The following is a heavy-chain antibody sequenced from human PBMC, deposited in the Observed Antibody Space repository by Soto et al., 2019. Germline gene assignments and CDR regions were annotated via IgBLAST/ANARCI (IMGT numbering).Heavy chain of an antibody. CDR3: ARTSYDSSGTAADP. V-gene: IGHV4-31*03. D-gene: IGHD3-22*01. CDR2: IYYSGST. J-gene: IGHJ5*02. Sequence: QVQLQESGPGLVKPSQTLSLTCTVSGGSISGGNYYWSWIRQHPGKGLEWIGYIYYSGSTYYNPSLKSRVTTSVDTSKNQFSLKLSAVTAADTAVYYCARTSYDSSGTAADPWGQGTLVTVSS. CDR1: GGSISGGNYY.